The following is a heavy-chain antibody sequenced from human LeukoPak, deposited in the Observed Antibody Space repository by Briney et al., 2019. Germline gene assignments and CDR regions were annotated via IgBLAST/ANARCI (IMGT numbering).Heavy chain of an antibody. V-gene: IGHV3-23*01. Sequence: GGSLRLSCAASGFTLSSYGMSWVRQAPGKGLEWVSAISGSGGSTYYADSVKGRFTISRDNSKNTLYLQMNSLRAEDTAVYYCARDHNPVLVIYIFDYWGQGTLVTVSS. J-gene: IGHJ4*02. CDR1: GFTLSSYG. CDR3: ARDHNPVLVIYIFDY. D-gene: IGHD3-9*01. CDR2: ISGSGGST.